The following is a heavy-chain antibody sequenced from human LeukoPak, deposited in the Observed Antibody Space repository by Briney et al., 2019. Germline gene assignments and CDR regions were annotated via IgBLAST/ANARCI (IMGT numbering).Heavy chain of an antibody. CDR1: GYTFTSYG. D-gene: IGHD5-18*01. V-gene: IGHV1-2*02. CDR3: ARWWDTAMVSRGVDY. Sequence: ASVKVSCKASGYTFTSYGISWVRQAPGQGLEWMGWINPNSGGTNYAQKFQGRVTMTRDTSISTAYMELSRLRSDDTAVYYCARWWDTAMVSRGVDYWGQGTLVTVSS. J-gene: IGHJ4*02. CDR2: INPNSGGT.